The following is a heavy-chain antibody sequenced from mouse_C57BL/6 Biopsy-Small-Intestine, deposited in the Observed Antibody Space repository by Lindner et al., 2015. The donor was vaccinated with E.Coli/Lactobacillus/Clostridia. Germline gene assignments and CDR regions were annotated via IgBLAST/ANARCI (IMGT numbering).Heavy chain of an antibody. V-gene: IGHV1-80*01. D-gene: IGHD1-1*01. J-gene: IGHJ1*03. CDR3: ARGAYGSSYGYFDV. Sequence: VQLQESGAELVKPGASVKISCKASGYAFSNYWMNWVKQRPGKGLEWIGQIYPGDGDTNYNGKFKGKATLTADKSSSTAYMQLSSLTSEDSAVYFCARGAYGSSYGYFDVWGTGTTVTVSS. CDR2: IYPGDGDT. CDR1: GYAFSNYW.